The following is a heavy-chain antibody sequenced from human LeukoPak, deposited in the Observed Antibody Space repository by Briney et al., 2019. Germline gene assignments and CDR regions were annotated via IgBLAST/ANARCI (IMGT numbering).Heavy chain of an antibody. CDR1: GFTFSSYS. Sequence: GGSLRLSCAASGFTFSSYSMHWVRQAPGRGLEWVSGIGSNGGGTYYADSLKGRFTISRDNSKNTLYLQMNSLRAEDTAVYYCAKITPIVGAAWYWGQGTLVTVSS. J-gene: IGHJ4*02. CDR2: IGSNGGGT. D-gene: IGHD1-26*01. CDR3: AKITPIVGAAWY. V-gene: IGHV3-23*01.